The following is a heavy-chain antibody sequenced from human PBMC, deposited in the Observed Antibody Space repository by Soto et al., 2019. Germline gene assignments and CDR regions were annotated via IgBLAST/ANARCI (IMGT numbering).Heavy chain of an antibody. V-gene: IGHV1-18*04. J-gene: IGHJ6*02. Sequence: AYVKVSCKASGYSFTRYGIRWVRYAPGQGLEWMGWISAYNGNTNYAQKLQGRVTMTTDTSTSTAYMELSSLRPDDAAVYYCAIDRDGSGSYYKGYYYYYYAMDVWGQ. CDR2: ISAYNGNT. D-gene: IGHD3-10*01. CDR1: GYSFTRYG. CDR3: AIDRDGSGSYYKGYYYYYYAMDV.